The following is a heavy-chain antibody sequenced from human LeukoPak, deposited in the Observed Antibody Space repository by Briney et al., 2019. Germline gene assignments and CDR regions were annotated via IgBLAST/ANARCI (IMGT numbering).Heavy chain of an antibody. CDR2: IYYSGST. J-gene: IGHJ6*03. Sequence: PSETLSLTCTVSGGSISSSSYYWGWIRQPPGKGLEWIGSIYYSGSTYYNPSLKSRVTMSVDTSKNQISLKLSSVTAADTTVYYCARAPERWYSYGSYTYYYMDVWGKGTTVTVSS. D-gene: IGHD5-18*01. CDR1: GGSISSSSYY. V-gene: IGHV4-39*07. CDR3: ARAPERWYSYGSYTYYYMDV.